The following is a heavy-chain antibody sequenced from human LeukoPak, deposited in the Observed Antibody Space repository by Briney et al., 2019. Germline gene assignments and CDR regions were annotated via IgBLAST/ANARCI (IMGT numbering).Heavy chain of an antibody. J-gene: IGHJ4*02. CDR1: GFTFSSYA. V-gene: IGHV3-30*04. CDR3: ARDLGDSSGYYYQPPVTLDY. D-gene: IGHD3-22*01. Sequence: GGSLRLSCAASGFTFSSYAMHWVRQAPGKGLEWVAVISYDGSNKYYADSVKGRFTISRDNSKNTLYLQMNSLRAEDTAVYYCARDLGDSSGYYYQPPVTLDYWGQGTLVTVSS. CDR2: ISYDGSNK.